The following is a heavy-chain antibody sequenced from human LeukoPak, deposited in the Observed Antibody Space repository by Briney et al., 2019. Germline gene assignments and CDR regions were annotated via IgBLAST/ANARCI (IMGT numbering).Heavy chain of an antibody. D-gene: IGHD2-15*01. V-gene: IGHV4-59*01. Sequence: SETLSLTCTVSGGSISSYYWSWIRQPPGKGLEWIGYIYYSGSTNYNPSLKSRVTISVDTSKNQFSLKLSSVTAADTAVYYCARRASSWPYFDYWGQGTLVTVSS. CDR3: ARRASSWPYFDY. CDR2: IYYSGST. J-gene: IGHJ4*02. CDR1: GGSISSYY.